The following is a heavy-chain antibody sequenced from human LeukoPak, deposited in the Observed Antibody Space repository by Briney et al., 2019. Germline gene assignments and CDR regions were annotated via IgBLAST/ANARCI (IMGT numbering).Heavy chain of an antibody. D-gene: IGHD6-13*01. CDR3: ARDAGYSSSVDY. CDR2: IYSGGST. J-gene: IGHJ4*02. Sequence: GGSLRFSCAASGFTVSSNYMSWVRQAPGKGLEWVSVIYSGGSTYYADSVKGRFTISRDNSKNTLYLQMNSLRAEDTAVYYCARDAGYSSSVDYWGQGTLVTVSS. V-gene: IGHV3-66*01. CDR1: GFTVSSNY.